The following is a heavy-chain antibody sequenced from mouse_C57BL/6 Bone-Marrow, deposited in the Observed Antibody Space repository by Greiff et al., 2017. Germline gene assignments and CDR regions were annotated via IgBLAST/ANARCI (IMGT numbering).Heavy chain of an antibody. Sequence: VQLQQSGPELVKPGASVKISCKASGYTFTDYYMTWVKQSHGKSLEWIGDINPNNGGTSYNQKFKGKATLTVDKSSSTAYMELRSLTTEDSAVYYCARLITPGFDVWGTGTTVTVSS. CDR3: ARLITPGFDV. CDR2: INPNNGGT. D-gene: IGHD2-4*01. J-gene: IGHJ1*03. CDR1: GYTFTDYY. V-gene: IGHV1-26*01.